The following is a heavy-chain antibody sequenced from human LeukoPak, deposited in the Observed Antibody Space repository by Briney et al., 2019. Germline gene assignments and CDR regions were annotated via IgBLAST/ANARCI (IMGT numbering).Heavy chain of an antibody. CDR2: ISGSGGST. V-gene: IGHV3-23*01. CDR1: GFTFSSYA. Sequence: PEGSLRLSCAASGFTFSSYAMSWVRQAPGKGLEWVSAISGSGGSTYYADSVKGRFTISRDNSKNTLYLQMNSLRAEDTAVYYCAKDLRMDSGMAFDYWGQGTLVTVSS. CDR3: AKDLRMDSGMAFDY. D-gene: IGHD5-24*01. J-gene: IGHJ4*02.